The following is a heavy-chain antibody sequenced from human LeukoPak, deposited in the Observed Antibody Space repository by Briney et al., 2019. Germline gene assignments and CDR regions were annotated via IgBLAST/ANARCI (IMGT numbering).Heavy chain of an antibody. J-gene: IGHJ4*02. CDR3: ARGLYCSSTSCTLDY. CDR1: GYTFTGYY. V-gene: IGHV1-2*02. Sequence: ASVKVSCKASGYTFTGYYMHWVRQAPGQGLEWMGWINSNSGGTNYAQKFQGRVTMTRDTSISTAYMELSRLRSDDTAVYYCARGLYCSSTSCTLDYWGQGTLVTVSS. CDR2: INSNSGGT. D-gene: IGHD2-2*01.